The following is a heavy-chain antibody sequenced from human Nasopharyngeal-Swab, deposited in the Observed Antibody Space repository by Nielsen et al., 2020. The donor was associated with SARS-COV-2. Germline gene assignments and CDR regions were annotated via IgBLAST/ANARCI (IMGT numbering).Heavy chain of an antibody. Sequence: GESLKISCKGSGYSFPSYWIGWVRQMPGKGLEWMGIIYPGDSDTRYSPSFQGQVTISADKSISTAYLQWSSLKASDTAMYYCARSSDTAMVSRYYYYGMDVWGQGTTVTVSS. V-gene: IGHV5-51*01. CDR1: GYSFPSYW. CDR3: ARSSDTAMVSRYYYYGMDV. CDR2: IYPGDSDT. J-gene: IGHJ6*02. D-gene: IGHD5-18*01.